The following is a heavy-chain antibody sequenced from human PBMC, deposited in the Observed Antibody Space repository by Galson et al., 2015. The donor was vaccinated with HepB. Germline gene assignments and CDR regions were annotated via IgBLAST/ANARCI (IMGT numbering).Heavy chain of an antibody. CDR1: GYSFTTYW. CDR2: IYPGDSDT. Sequence: QSGAEVKKPGESLKISCKGSGYSFTTYWIGWVRQMPGKGLEWMGIIYPGDSDTTYSPSFQGRVTISADKSISTAYLQWSSLKASDTAMYYCARRYSDSSGYYLMDYWGQGTLVTVSS. J-gene: IGHJ4*02. CDR3: ARRYSDSSGYYLMDY. V-gene: IGHV5-51*01. D-gene: IGHD3-22*01.